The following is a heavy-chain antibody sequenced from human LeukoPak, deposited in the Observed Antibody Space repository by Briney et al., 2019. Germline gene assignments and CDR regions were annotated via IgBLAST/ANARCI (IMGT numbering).Heavy chain of an antibody. CDR1: GFTFSSYW. CDR3: ARDLGQYYDTSDNWFDP. V-gene: IGHV3-74*01. CDR2: INSDGINT. Sequence: QAGGSLRLSCAASGFTFSSYWMHWVRQAPGKGLVWVSRINSDGINTIYADSVKGRFTISRDNAKNTLNLQMNSLRAEDTAVYYCARDLGQYYDTSDNWFDPWGQGTLVTVSS. D-gene: IGHD3-22*01. J-gene: IGHJ5*02.